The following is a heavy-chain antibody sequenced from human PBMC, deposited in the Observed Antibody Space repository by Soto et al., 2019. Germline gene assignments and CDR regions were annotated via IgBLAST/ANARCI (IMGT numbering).Heavy chain of an antibody. CDR3: ARALIYGELSD. V-gene: IGHV4-61*01. Sequence: QVQLQESGPGLVKPSEALSLTCTVSGDSVSSRSYYWSWIRQPPGKALEWIGEINHSGSTNYNPSLKSRVTISVDTSKNQFSLKLSSVTAADTAVYYCARALIYGELSDWGQGTLVTVSS. D-gene: IGHD4-17*01. J-gene: IGHJ4*02. CDR2: INHSGST. CDR1: GDSVSSRSYY.